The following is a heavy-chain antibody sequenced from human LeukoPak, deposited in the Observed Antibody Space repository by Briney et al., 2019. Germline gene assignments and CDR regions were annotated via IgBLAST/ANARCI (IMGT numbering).Heavy chain of an antibody. CDR1: GFTFSSYA. V-gene: IGHV3-23*01. Sequence: GGSLRLSCAASGFTFSSYAMSWVRQAPGKGLEWVSAISGSGGSTYYADSVKGRFTISRDNSKNTLYLKMNSLRAEDTAVYYCAKALAASPYYYGMDVWGQGTTVTVSS. J-gene: IGHJ6*02. CDR3: AKALAASPYYYGMDV. CDR2: ISGSGGST. D-gene: IGHD6-25*01.